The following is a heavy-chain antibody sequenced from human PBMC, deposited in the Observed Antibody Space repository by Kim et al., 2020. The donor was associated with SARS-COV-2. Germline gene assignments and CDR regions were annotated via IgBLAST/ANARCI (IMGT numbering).Heavy chain of an antibody. CDR3: ARDLYWPESYYDSSGSDY. J-gene: IGHJ4*02. Sequence: GGSLRLSCAASGFTFSSYWMSWVRQAPGKGLEWVANIKQDGSEKYYVDSVKGRFTISRDNAKNSLYLQMNSLRAEDTAVYYCARDLYWPESYYDSSGSDYWGQGTLVTVSS. CDR2: IKQDGSEK. V-gene: IGHV3-7*01. CDR1: GFTFSSYW. D-gene: IGHD3-22*01.